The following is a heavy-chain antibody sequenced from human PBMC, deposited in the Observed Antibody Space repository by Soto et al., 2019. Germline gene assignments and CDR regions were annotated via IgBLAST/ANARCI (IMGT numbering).Heavy chain of an antibody. D-gene: IGHD6-13*01. J-gene: IGHJ3*02. CDR2: ISYDGSNK. CDR3: AKDRGSSSRWVENAFDI. Sequence: GGSLRLSCAASGFTFSSYGMHWVRQAPGKGLEWVAVISYDGSNKYYADSVKGRFSISRDSSKNTRYLQMNSLRAEDTAVYCCAKDRGSSSRWVENAFDICGQGTMVTVSS. CDR1: GFTFSSYG. V-gene: IGHV3-30*18.